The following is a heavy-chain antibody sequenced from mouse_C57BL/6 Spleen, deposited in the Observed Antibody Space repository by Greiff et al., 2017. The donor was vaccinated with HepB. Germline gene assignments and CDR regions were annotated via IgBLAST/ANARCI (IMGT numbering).Heavy chain of an antibody. CDR1: GYTFTDYY. J-gene: IGHJ4*01. CDR2: INPNNGGT. D-gene: IGHD2-4*01. CDR3: ARGGDYGPMDY. Sequence: EVQLQQSGPELVKPGASVKISCKASGYTFTDYYMNWVKQSHGKSLEWIGDINPNNGGTSYNQKFKGKATLTVDKSSSPAYMELRSLTSEDSAVYYCARGGDYGPMDYWGQGTSVTVSS. V-gene: IGHV1-26*01.